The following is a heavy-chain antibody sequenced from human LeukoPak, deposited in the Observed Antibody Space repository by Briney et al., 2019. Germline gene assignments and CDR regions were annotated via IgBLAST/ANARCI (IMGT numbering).Heavy chain of an antibody. CDR1: GYTFTGYY. CDR2: INPNSGGT. CDR3: ARKPGSRTVNWFDP. V-gene: IGHV1-2*02. Sequence: GASVEVSCKASGYTFTGYYMHWVRQAPGQGLERMGWINPNSGGTNYAQKFQGRVTMTRDTSISTAYMELSRLRSDDTAVYYCARKPGSRTVNWFDPWGQGTLVTVSS. D-gene: IGHD4-11*01. J-gene: IGHJ5*02.